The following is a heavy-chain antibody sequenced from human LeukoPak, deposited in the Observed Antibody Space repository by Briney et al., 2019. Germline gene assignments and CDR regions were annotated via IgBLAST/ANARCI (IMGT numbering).Heavy chain of an antibody. CDR1: GFTLKNAW. CDR2: ISSSGSTI. CDR3: ARAYSGWPFDY. Sequence: PGGSLRLSCAASGFTLKNAWVSWIRQAPGKGLEWVSYISSSGSTIYYADSVKGRFTISRDNAKNSLYLQMNSLRAEDTAVYYCARAYSGWPFDYWGQGTLVTVSS. V-gene: IGHV3-11*01. D-gene: IGHD6-19*01. J-gene: IGHJ4*02.